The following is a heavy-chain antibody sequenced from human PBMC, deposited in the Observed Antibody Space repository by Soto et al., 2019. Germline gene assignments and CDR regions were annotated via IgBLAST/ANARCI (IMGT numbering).Heavy chain of an antibody. V-gene: IGHV3-72*01. CDR1: GFTFSDHY. J-gene: IGHJ4*02. CDR3: ARALGRGGYVDTDY. CDR2: TRNKANSYTT. Sequence: PGGSLRLSCAASGFTFSDHYMDWVRQAPGKGLEWVGRTRNKANSYTTEYAASVKGRFTISRDDSKNSLYLQMNSLKTEDTAVYYCARALGRGGYVDTDYWGQGTLVTVSS. D-gene: IGHD5-12*01.